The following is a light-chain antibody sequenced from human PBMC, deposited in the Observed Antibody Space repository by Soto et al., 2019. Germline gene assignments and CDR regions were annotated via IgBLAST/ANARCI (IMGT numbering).Light chain of an antibody. CDR2: GAS. CDR1: QSVSSSY. J-gene: IGKJ1*01. V-gene: IGKV3-20*01. CDR3: QQYGSSGT. Sequence: EIVLTHSPGPLSLSPGESATLSCRASQSVSSSYLAWYQQKPGQAPRVLIYGASSRATGIPDRFSGSGSGTDFTLTISRLEPEDFAVYYCQQYGSSGTFGQGTKVDIK.